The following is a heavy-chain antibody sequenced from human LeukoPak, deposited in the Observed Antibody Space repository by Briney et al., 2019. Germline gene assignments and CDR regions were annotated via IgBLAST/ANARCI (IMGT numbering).Heavy chain of an antibody. CDR2: ISSSSSYI. V-gene: IGHV3-21*01. J-gene: IGHJ4*02. CDR1: GFTFSSYS. D-gene: IGHD1-26*01. CDR3: ARGVGANGPSPFDY. Sequence: PGGSLRLSCAASGFTFSSYSMNWVRQAPGKGLEWVSSISSSSSYIYYADSVKGRFTISRDNAKNSLYLQMNSLRAEDTAVYYCARGVGANGPSPFDYWGQGTLVTVSS.